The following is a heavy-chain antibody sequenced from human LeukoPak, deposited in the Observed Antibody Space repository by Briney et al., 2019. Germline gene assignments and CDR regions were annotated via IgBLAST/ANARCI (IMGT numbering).Heavy chain of an antibody. D-gene: IGHD2-21*02. J-gene: IGHJ4*02. CDR3: ATSVVTATYLFDY. V-gene: IGHV5-51*01. Sequence: GESLKISCKGSGYSFTSYWIGWVRQMPGKGLEWMGIIYPGDSDTRYSPSFQGQVTISADKSISTAYLQWSSLKASDTAMYYCATSVVTATYLFDYWGQGTLVTVSS. CDR1: GYSFTSYW. CDR2: IYPGDSDT.